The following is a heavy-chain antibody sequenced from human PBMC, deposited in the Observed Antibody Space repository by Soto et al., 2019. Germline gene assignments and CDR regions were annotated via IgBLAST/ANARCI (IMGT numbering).Heavy chain of an antibody. CDR3: ARGLYAFDV. J-gene: IGHJ3*01. Sequence: QVQLVQSGAEVKKPGASVKVSCMASGYTFTNYDINWVRQATGQGLEWMGWMNPNSGNTGYAQKFQGRGTMTRNTTISTAYMDLSSLRSEDSAVYYCARGLYAFDVWGRGRMVTVSS. CDR2: MNPNSGNT. V-gene: IGHV1-8*01. CDR1: GYTFTNYD.